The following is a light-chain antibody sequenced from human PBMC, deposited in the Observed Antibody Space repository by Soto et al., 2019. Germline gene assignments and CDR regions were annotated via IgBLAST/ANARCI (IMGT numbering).Light chain of an antibody. Sequence: EVVLTQSPGTLSLSPGERATLSCRASQSVSATFVAWYQQKPGQAPRLIIYDASSRATGIPDRFSGSGSGTEFTLTIGRLEPEDCGVYYCQQDGSSPRSFGQGTKVEIK. CDR2: DAS. V-gene: IGKV3-20*01. J-gene: IGKJ1*01. CDR3: QQDGSSPRS. CDR1: QSVSATF.